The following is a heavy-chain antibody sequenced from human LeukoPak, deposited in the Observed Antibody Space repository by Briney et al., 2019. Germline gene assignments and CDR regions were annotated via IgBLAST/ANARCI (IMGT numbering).Heavy chain of an antibody. CDR3: AKDSAVGDTSGLSVFAY. Sequence: GGSLRLSCAASGFTFSTFAMNWVRQAPGKGLQWVSGISTGGGRTYYADSVKGRFTISRDNSKNTLYLQMNSLRAEDTAIYYCAKDSAVGDTSGLSVFAYWGQGTLVTVSS. D-gene: IGHD6-19*01. J-gene: IGHJ4*02. CDR2: ISTGGGRT. V-gene: IGHV3-23*01. CDR1: GFTFSTFA.